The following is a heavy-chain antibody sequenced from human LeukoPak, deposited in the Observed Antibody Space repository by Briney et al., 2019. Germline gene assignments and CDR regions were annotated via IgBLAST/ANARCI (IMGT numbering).Heavy chain of an antibody. CDR1: GFTFSSYW. CDR2: IKQDGSEK. Sequence: GGSLRLSCAASGFTFSSYWMSWVRQAPGKGLEWVANIKQDGSEKYYVDSVKGRFTISRDNAKNSLYLQMNSPRAEDTAVYYCARDSGYDSSGYYLDAFDIRGQGTMVTVSS. D-gene: IGHD3-22*01. V-gene: IGHV3-7*01. CDR3: ARDSGYDSSGYYLDAFDI. J-gene: IGHJ3*02.